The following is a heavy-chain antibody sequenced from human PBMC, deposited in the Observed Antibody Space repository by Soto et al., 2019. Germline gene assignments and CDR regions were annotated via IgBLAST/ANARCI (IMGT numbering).Heavy chain of an antibody. CDR2: IIPIPDIT. CDR1: VGTFSTYI. CDR3: ARDRITTRGDAFDL. J-gene: IGHJ3*01. D-gene: IGHD3-3*01. V-gene: IGHV1-69*02. Sequence: QVQLVQSGAEVRKPGSSVKVSCKAPVGTFSTYIISWVRQAPGQGLEWMGRIIPIPDITNYAQKFQGRVTVTAERSTSTAYMELTSLQSEDTAVHYCARDRITTRGDAFDLWGQGPMVTVSS.